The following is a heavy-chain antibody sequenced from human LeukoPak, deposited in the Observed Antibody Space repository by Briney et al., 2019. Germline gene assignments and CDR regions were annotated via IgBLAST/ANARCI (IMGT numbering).Heavy chain of an antibody. J-gene: IGHJ4*02. CDR3: ARALRRDGYNLVDY. Sequence: GGSLRLSCAASGFTFSSHSMSWVRQAPGQGLEWVSSIRGSGGTTYYADSVQGRSTISRDNSKNTLYLQMNSLRAEDTAVYYCARALRRDGYNLVDYWGQGTLVTVSS. D-gene: IGHD5-24*01. V-gene: IGHV3-23*01. CDR2: IRGSGGTT. CDR1: GFTFSSHS.